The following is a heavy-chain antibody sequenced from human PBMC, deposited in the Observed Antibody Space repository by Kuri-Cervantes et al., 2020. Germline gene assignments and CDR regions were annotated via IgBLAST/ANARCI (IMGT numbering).Heavy chain of an antibody. CDR1: GGTFSGYA. Sequence: SVKVSCKASGGTFSGYAISWVRQAPGQGLEWMGGIIPIFGTANYAQKFQGRVTITTDESTSTAYMELSSLRSEDTAVYYCARSWKGRRVYYDSSGYWFDPWGQGTLVTVSS. D-gene: IGHD3-22*01. CDR3: ARSWKGRRVYYDSSGYWFDP. CDR2: IIPIFGTA. J-gene: IGHJ5*02. V-gene: IGHV1-69*05.